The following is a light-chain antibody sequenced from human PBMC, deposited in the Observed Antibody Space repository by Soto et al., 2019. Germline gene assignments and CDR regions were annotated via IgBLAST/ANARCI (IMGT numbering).Light chain of an antibody. CDR3: QHYNSWPRTWT. CDR2: GAS. CDR1: QSVSSY. Sequence: EIVLTQSPATLSLSPLEIATLSFMASQSVSSYLAWYQQKPGQAPRLLIYGASTRATGIPARFSGSGSGTEFTLTISSLQSEDFAVYHCQHYNSWPRTWTFGQGTKVDIK. V-gene: IGKV3-15*01. J-gene: IGKJ1*01.